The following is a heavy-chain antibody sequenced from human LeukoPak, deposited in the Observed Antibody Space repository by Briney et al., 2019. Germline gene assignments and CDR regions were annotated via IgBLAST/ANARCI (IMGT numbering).Heavy chain of an antibody. D-gene: IGHD2-2*01. CDR3: ASSVVVPAAPIDY. J-gene: IGHJ4*02. Sequence: PGGSLRLSCAASGFTFSSYWMRWVRQAPGKGLEWVANIKQDGSEKYYVDSVKGRFTISRDNAKNSLYLQMNSLRAEDTAVYYCASSVVVPAAPIDYWGQGTLVTVSS. CDR1: GFTFSSYW. V-gene: IGHV3-7*03. CDR2: IKQDGSEK.